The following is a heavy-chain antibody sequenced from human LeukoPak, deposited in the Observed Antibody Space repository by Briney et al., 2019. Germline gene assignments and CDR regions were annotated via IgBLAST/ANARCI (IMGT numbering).Heavy chain of an antibody. J-gene: IGHJ6*04. V-gene: IGHV3-48*03. CDR3: ARDVVEGYYYYGMDV. CDR2: ISSSGSTI. D-gene: IGHD6-6*01. Sequence: GSLRLSCAASGFTFSSYEMNWVRQAPGKGLEWVSYISSSGSTIYYADSVKGRFTISRDNAKNSLYVQMNSLRAEDTAVHYCARDVVEGYYYYGMDVWGKGTTVTVSS. CDR1: GFTFSSYE.